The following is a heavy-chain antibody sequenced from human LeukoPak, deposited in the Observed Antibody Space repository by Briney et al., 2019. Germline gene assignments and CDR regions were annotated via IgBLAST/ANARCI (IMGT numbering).Heavy chain of an antibody. V-gene: IGHV3-30*02. CDR3: AKGGGYEAQYYYYLDV. D-gene: IGHD5-12*01. Sequence: GGSLRLSCAASGFTFSSYGMHWVRQAPGKGLEWLAFIRYDGSNKYYADSVKGRFTISRDNSKNTLYLQMKSLRAEDTAVYYCAKGGGYEAQYYYYLDVWGKGTTVTISS. CDR2: IRYDGSNK. J-gene: IGHJ6*03. CDR1: GFTFSSYG.